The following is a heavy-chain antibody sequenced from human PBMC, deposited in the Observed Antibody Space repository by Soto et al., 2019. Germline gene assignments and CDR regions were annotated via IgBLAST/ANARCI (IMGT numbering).Heavy chain of an antibody. CDR2: ISAYNGNT. D-gene: IGHD3-3*01. V-gene: IGHV1-18*01. Sequence: GASVKVSCKASGYTFTSYGISWVRQAPGQGLEWMGWISAYNGNTNYAQKLQGRVTMTTDTSTSTAYMELRSLRSDDTAVYYCARDKAVDGSYYDFWSGNPAFFDYWGQRTLVTVSS. J-gene: IGHJ4*02. CDR1: GYTFTSYG. CDR3: ARDKAVDGSYYDFWSGNPAFFDY.